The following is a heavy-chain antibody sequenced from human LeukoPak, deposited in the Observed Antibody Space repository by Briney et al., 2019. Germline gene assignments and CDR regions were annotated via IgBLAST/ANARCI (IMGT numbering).Heavy chain of an antibody. Sequence: GGSLRLSCAASGFTFSTYAMSWVRQAPGKGLEWVSGISGSGDTTYYADSVKGRFTISRDNSKNTLHLQMNSLRAEDTAVYYCAKSLGVGGYTRYKGFDQWGQGTLVTVSS. D-gene: IGHD3-16*02. CDR2: ISGSGDTT. V-gene: IGHV3-23*01. CDR1: GFTFSTYA. CDR3: AKSLGVGGYTRYKGFDQ. J-gene: IGHJ4*02.